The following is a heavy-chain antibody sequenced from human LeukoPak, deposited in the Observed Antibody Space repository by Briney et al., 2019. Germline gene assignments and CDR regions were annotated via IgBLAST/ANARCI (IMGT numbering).Heavy chain of an antibody. CDR2: IYTSGTT. D-gene: IGHD4-17*01. Sequence: SETLSLTCTVSGGSISSYCWSWIRQPAGKGLEWIGRIYTSGTTHYNPSLKSRVTMSVDTSKNQFSLKLSSVTAADTAVYYCAGLSTVTTSFDYWGQGTLVTVSS. V-gene: IGHV4-4*07. CDR3: AGLSTVTTSFDY. J-gene: IGHJ4*02. CDR1: GGSISSYC.